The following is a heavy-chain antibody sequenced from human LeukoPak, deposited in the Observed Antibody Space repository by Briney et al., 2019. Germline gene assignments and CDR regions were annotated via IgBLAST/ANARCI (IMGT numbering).Heavy chain of an antibody. V-gene: IGHV7-4-1*02. CDR1: GYTFTSYA. Sequence: ASVKVSCKASGYTFTSYAMNWVRQAPGQGLKWMGWINTNTGNPTYAQGFTGRFVFSLDTSVSTAYLQISSLKAEDTAVYYCAREAPPRGYYYGSGSYSYVPPIDYWGQGTLVTVSS. J-gene: IGHJ4*02. CDR3: AREAPPRGYYYGSGSYSYVPPIDY. CDR2: INTNTGNP. D-gene: IGHD3-10*01.